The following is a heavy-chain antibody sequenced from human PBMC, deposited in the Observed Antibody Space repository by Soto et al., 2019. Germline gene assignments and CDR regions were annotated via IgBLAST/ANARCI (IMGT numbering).Heavy chain of an antibody. CDR1: GFTFSNYC. J-gene: IGHJ4*02. Sequence: GGSLRLSCAASGFTFSNYCMNWVRQDPGKGLEWVANINEDGSEKYYVDSAKGRFTISRNNAKNSLYLQMSSLRAEDTAVYYCARDLFDYWGQGTLVTVSS. V-gene: IGHV3-7*01. CDR3: ARDLFDY. CDR2: INEDGSEK.